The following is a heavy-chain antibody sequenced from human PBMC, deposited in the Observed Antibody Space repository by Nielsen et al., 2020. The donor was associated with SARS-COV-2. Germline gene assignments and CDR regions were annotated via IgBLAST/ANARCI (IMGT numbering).Heavy chain of an antibody. D-gene: IGHD6-13*01. V-gene: IGHV3-11*05. Sequence: LSLTCAVYGGSFSGYYWSWIRQPPGKGLEWVSYISTSSSYTNYADSVKGRFTISRDNAKNSLYLQMNSLRAEDTAVYYCARGLVHLVDWGQGTLVTVSS. CDR2: ISTSSSYT. J-gene: IGHJ4*02. CDR1: GGSFSGYY. CDR3: ARGLVHLVD.